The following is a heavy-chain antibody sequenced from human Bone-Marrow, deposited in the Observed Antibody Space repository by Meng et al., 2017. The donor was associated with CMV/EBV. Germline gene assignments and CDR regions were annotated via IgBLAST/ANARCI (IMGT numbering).Heavy chain of an antibody. D-gene: IGHD1-1*01. Sequence: SETLSLTCSVSDGSISSSSYYWGWIRQPPGNGLEWIGSIYYSGSTYYNPSLKSRITISVDTSKNQFSLKLNSVTAADTAVYYCAGHVNYWDANWFDPWGQGTLVTVSS. V-gene: IGHV4-39*01. CDR1: DGSISSSSYY. CDR2: IYYSGST. CDR3: AGHVNYWDANWFDP. J-gene: IGHJ5*02.